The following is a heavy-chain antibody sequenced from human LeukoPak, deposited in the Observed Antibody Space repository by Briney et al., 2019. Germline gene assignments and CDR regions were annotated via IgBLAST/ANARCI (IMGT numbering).Heavy chain of an antibody. CDR2: IYSGGST. D-gene: IGHD4-17*01. CDR1: GFTVSSNY. V-gene: IGHV3-53*01. CDR3: VRGDYGDYTLFDY. Sequence: GGSLRLSCAPSGFTVSSNYMSWVRQAPGKGLEWVSVIYSGGSTYYADSVKGRFTISRDNSKNTLYLQMNSLRAEDTAVYYCVRGDYGDYTLFDYWGQGTLVTVSS. J-gene: IGHJ4*02.